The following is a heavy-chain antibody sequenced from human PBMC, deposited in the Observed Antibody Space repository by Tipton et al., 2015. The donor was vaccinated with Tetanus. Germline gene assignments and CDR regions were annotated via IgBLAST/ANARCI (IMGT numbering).Heavy chain of an antibody. CDR3: ARGNGACLGYCSGGSGY. D-gene: IGHD2-15*01. V-gene: IGHV1-18*01. J-gene: IGHJ4*02. Sequence: QLVQSGAEVKKPGASVKVSCKASGYTFTSYGISWVRQAPGQGLEWMGWISAYNGNTNYAQKLQGRVTMTSDTSTSTAYMELSSLRSEDTAVYYCARGNGACLGYCSGGSGYWGQGTLVTVSS. CDR2: ISAYNGNT. CDR1: GYTFTSYG.